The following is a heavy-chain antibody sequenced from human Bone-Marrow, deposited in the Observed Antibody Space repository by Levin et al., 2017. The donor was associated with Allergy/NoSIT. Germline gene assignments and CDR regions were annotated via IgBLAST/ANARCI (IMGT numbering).Heavy chain of an antibody. V-gene: IGHV3-33*01. CDR3: ARGSQNRGYCSGGSCFRKNWFDP. CDR1: GFTFSSYG. CDR2: IWYDGSNK. D-gene: IGHD2-15*01. J-gene: IGHJ5*02. Sequence: LSLTCAASGFTFSSYGMHWVRQAPGKGLEWVAVIWYDGSNKYYADSVKGRFTISRDNSKNTLYLQMNSLRAEDTAVYYCARGSQNRGYCSGGSCFRKNWFDPWGQGTLVTVSS.